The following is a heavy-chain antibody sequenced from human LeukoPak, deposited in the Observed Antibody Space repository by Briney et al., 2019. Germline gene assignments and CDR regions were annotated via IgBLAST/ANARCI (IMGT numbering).Heavy chain of an antibody. D-gene: IGHD2-15*01. J-gene: IGHJ5*02. Sequence: PGGSLRLSCAASGFTFSSYGMHWVRQAPGKGLEWVAVISYDGSNKYYADSVKGRFTISRDNSKNTLYLQMNSLRAEDTAVYYCAKDRMRGPPDWFDPWGQGTLVTAAS. V-gene: IGHV3-30*18. CDR2: ISYDGSNK. CDR1: GFTFSSYG. CDR3: AKDRMRGPPDWFDP.